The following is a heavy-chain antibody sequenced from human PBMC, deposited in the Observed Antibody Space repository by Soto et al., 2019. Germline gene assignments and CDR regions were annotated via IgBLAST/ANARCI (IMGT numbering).Heavy chain of an antibody. V-gene: IGHV1-69*01. CDR2: ILPIFDTT. D-gene: IGHD5-18*01. J-gene: IGHJ4*02. CDR1: GGIFSSNA. Sequence: QVQLVQSGAEVKKPGSSVKVSCQASGGIFSSNAISWVRQAPGQGLEWMGGILPIFDTTHYAQKFQGRVTITADETTSTAYMELSSLKSEDTDFYSCVTGGRVYSSAPRFYFEYWGQGTLVTVSS. CDR3: VTGGRVYSSAPRFYFEY.